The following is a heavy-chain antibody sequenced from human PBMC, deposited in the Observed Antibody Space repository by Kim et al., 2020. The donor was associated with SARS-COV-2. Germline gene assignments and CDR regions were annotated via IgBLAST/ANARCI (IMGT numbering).Heavy chain of an antibody. Sequence: ASVKVSCKASGYTFTSYGISWVRQAPGQGLEWMGWISAYNGNTNYAQKLQGRVTMTTDTSTSTAYMELRSLRSDDTAVYYCARDPRYYDSSGYASDAFDIWGQGTMVTVSS. CDR3: ARDPRYYDSSGYASDAFDI. J-gene: IGHJ3*02. V-gene: IGHV1-18*01. CDR1: GYTFTSYG. D-gene: IGHD3-22*01. CDR2: ISAYNGNT.